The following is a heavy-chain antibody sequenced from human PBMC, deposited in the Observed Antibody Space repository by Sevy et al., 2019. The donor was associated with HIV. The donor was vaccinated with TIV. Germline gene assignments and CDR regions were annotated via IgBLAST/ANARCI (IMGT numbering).Heavy chain of an antibody. CDR2: IIPIFGTA. J-gene: IGHJ6*02. D-gene: IGHD6-6*01. V-gene: IGHV1-69*13. Sequence: ASVQVSCKASGGTFSSYAISWVRQAPGQGLEWMGGIIPIFGTANYAQKFQGRVTITADESTSTAYMELSSLRSEDTAVYYCARDKKGSSSSEYYYYYGMGVWGQGTTVTVSS. CDR1: GGTFSSYA. CDR3: ARDKKGSSSSEYYYYYGMGV.